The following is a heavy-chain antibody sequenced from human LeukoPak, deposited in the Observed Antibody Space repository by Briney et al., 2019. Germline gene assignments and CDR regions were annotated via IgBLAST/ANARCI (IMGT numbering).Heavy chain of an antibody. CDR2: IYYSGST. CDR3: ARLKRISGSYSGGYYFDY. J-gene: IGHJ4*02. CDR1: GGSISSSSYY. V-gene: IGHV4-39*01. Sequence: SETLSLTCTVSGGSISSSSYYWGWIRQPPGKGLEWIGSIYYSGSTYYNPSLKSRVTISVDTSKNQFSLKLSSVTAADTAVYYCARLKRISGSYSGGYYFDYWGQGTLVTVSA. D-gene: IGHD1-26*01.